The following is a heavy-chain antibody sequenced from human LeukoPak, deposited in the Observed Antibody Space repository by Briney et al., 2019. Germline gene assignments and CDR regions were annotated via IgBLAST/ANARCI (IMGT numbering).Heavy chain of an antibody. V-gene: IGHV1-8*01. Sequence: ASVTVSCKASGYTFTSYDINWVRQAPGKGLEWMGWMNPNSGNTGYAQKFQGRVTMTRNTSISTAYMELSSLRSEDTAVYYCARGLVGAVAGIDIWGQGTLVTVSS. CDR1: GYTFTSYD. D-gene: IGHD6-19*01. CDR2: MNPNSGNT. J-gene: IGHJ4*02. CDR3: ARGLVGAVAGIDI.